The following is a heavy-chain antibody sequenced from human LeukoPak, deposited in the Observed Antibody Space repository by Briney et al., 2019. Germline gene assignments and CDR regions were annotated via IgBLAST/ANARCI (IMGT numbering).Heavy chain of an antibody. Sequence: GGSLRLSCAASGFTFSSYAMHWVRQAPGKGLEWVAVISYDGSNKYYADSVKGRFTISRDNSKNTLYLQMNSLRAEDTAVYYCAKGTLAAAGTFGYWGQGTLVTVSS. CDR3: AKGTLAAAGTFGY. CDR1: GFTFSSYA. CDR2: ISYDGSNK. J-gene: IGHJ4*02. D-gene: IGHD6-13*01. V-gene: IGHV3-30-3*01.